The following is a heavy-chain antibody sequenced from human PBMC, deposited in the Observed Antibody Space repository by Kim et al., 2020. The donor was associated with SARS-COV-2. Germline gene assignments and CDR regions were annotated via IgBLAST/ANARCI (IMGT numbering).Heavy chain of an antibody. J-gene: IGHJ6*02. V-gene: IGHV1-46*01. Sequence: ASVKVSCKASGYTFTSYYMHWVRQAPGQGLEWMGIINPSGGSTSYAQKFQGRVTMTRDTSTSTVYMELSSLRSEDTAVYYCARDYTVTTRYYYGMDVWGQGTTVTVSS. CDR3: ARDYTVTTRYYYGMDV. D-gene: IGHD4-4*01. CDR2: INPSGGST. CDR1: GYTFTSYY.